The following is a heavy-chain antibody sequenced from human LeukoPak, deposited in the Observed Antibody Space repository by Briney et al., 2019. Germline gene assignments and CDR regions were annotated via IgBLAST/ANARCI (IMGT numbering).Heavy chain of an antibody. CDR2: IYPGDSDT. D-gene: IGHD3-3*01. CDR3: ATNSRTPFGVVTYYFDY. CDR1: GYSFTSYW. J-gene: IGHJ4*02. V-gene: IGHV5-51*01. Sequence: GESLKISCKGSGYSFTSYWIGWVRQMPGTGLEWMGIIYPGDSDTRYSPSFQGQVTISADKSISTACLQWSSLKASDTAMYYCATNSRTPFGVVTYYFDYWGQGTLVTVSS.